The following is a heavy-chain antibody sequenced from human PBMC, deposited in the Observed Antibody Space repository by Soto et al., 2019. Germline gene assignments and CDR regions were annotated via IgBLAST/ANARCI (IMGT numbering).Heavy chain of an antibody. CDR2: IYYSGST. CDR1: GGSISSSSYF. J-gene: IGHJ5*02. D-gene: IGHD2-15*01. V-gene: IGHV4-39*01. Sequence: QLQLQESGPGLVKPSETLSLTCTVSGGSISSSSYFWGWIRQPPGKGLEWIGSIYYSGSTYYNPSXKXXVTVSVDTSKNQFSLTLNSVTAADTAVYYCARHRSDFWFDPWGQGTLVTVSS. CDR3: ARHRSDFWFDP.